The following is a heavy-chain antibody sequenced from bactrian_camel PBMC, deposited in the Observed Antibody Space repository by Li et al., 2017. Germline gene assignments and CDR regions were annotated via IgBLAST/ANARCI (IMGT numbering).Heavy chain of an antibody. D-gene: IGHD7*01. V-gene: IGHV3S1*01. CDR1: GHTSDDYC. CDR2: INKGGGNP. Sequence: HVQLVESGGGSVQPGGSLRLSCVVSGHTSDDYCMAWFRQVPGKERQGVARINKGGGNPYYVNSARGRFTVSHDNAKNTLYLQMNSLTPEDTAMYYCAAGYRFCGTLLAGRSNYWGQGTQVTVS. J-gene: IGHJ4*01. CDR3: AAGYRFCGTLLAGRSNY.